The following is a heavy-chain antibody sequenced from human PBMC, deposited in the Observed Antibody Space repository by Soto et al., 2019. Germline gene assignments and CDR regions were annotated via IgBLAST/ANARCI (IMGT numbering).Heavy chain of an antibody. CDR2: IYYSGST. V-gene: IGHV4-59*01. CDR1: GVSISSYY. CDR3: ARHSGSYPAH. J-gene: IGHJ4*02. Sequence: LXLTCTVAGVSISSYYWSWIRQPPGKGLGWIGYIYYSGSTSYNPSLKSRVTISVDTSKKQFSLKLSSVTDADTDVYYCARHSGSYPAHWGQGTLVTVYS. D-gene: IGHD1-26*01.